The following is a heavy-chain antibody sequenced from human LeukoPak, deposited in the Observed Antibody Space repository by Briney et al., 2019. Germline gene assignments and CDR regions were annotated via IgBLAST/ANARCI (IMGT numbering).Heavy chain of an antibody. Sequence: PGGSLRLSCAASGFTVSSNYMSWVRQAPGKGLEWVSVIYSGGSTYYADSVKGRFTISRDNSKNTLYLQTNSLRAEDTAVYYCASPIVGALSRDYWGQGTLVTVSS. CDR3: ASPIVGALSRDY. J-gene: IGHJ4*02. D-gene: IGHD1-26*01. V-gene: IGHV3-53*01. CDR2: IYSGGST. CDR1: GFTVSSNY.